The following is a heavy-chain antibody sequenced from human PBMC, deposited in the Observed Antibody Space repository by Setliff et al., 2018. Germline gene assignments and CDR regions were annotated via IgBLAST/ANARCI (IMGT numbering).Heavy chain of an antibody. J-gene: IGHJ5*02. CDR2: IYSSGST. CDR3: ARAAKYDSSGYYGFWFDP. D-gene: IGHD3-22*01. CDR1: GDTLSVYY. Sequence: PSETLSLTCTVSGDTLSVYYWSWVRQSPGQGLEWIGYIYSSGSTNYHPSLKSRVTISGDTSKNQFSLRLSSVTAADTAVYYCARAAKYDSSGYYGFWFDPWGQGNLVTVS. V-gene: IGHV4-59*01.